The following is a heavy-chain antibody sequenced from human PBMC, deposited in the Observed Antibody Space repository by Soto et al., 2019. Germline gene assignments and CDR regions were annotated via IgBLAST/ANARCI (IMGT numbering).Heavy chain of an antibody. Sequence: EVQLLESGGDLVQPGGSLRLSCAGSGFTFSDFAMMWVRQAPGQGPECVSAISAGGVATYYADSVMGRFTISRDNSRNTLYLQMNSLRGEDTAVYYCAKRLTSGDEGFWGRGTLVTVSS. CDR3: AKRLTSGDEGF. D-gene: IGHD2-21*02. CDR2: ISAGGVAT. J-gene: IGHJ4*02. CDR1: GFTFSDFA. V-gene: IGHV3-23*01.